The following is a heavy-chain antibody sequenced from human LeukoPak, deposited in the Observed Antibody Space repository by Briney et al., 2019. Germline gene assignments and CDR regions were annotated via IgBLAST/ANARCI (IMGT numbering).Heavy chain of an antibody. J-gene: IGHJ5*02. V-gene: IGHV3-23*01. Sequence: GGSLRLSCAASGFTFSNFAMSWVRQAPGKGLEWVSAISGSGGSTDYADSVKGRFTISRDNSKNTLYLQMNSLRAEDTAVYYCARDLAYGDKPAGGTWGQGTLVTVSS. CDR1: GFTFSNFA. D-gene: IGHD4-17*01. CDR2: ISGSGGST. CDR3: ARDLAYGDKPAGGT.